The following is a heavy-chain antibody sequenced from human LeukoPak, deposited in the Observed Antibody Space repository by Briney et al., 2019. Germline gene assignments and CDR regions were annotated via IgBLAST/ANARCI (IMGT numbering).Heavy chain of an antibody. CDR1: GGSISSGGYS. D-gene: IGHD4-11*01. V-gene: IGHV4-30-4*07. CDR2: IYYSGST. CDR3: ARGLATVTTAFADY. Sequence: SETLSLTCAVSGGSISSGGYSWSWIRQPPGKGLEWIGYIYYSGSTYYNPSLKSRVTISVDTSKNQFSLKLSSVTAADTAVYYCARGLATVTTAFADYWGQGTLVTVSS. J-gene: IGHJ4*02.